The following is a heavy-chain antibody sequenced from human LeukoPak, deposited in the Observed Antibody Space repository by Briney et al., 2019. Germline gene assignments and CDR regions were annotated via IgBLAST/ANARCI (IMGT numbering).Heavy chain of an antibody. CDR2: IIPILGIA. J-gene: IGHJ5*02. CDR1: GGTFSSYT. CDR3: AVYCSSTSCFRFDP. Sequence: GASVKVSCKASGGTFSSYTMSWVRQAPGQGLEWMGRIIPILGIANYAQKFQGRVTITADKSTSTSYMELSSLRSEDTAVYYCAVYCSSTSCFRFDPWGQGTLVTVSS. V-gene: IGHV1-69*02. D-gene: IGHD2-2*01.